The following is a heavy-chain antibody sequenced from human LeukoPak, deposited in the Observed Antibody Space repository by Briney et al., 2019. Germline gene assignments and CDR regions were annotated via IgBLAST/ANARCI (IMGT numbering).Heavy chain of an antibody. V-gene: IGHV3-23*01. D-gene: IGHD2-2*01. Sequence: GGTLRLSCAASGFSFSSYAMSWVRQAPGKGLEWVSAISGSGGSTYYADSVKGRFTISRDNSKNTLYLQMSSLKTEDTAVYYCTRWGCTTTGCYPFDYWGQGTLVTVSS. CDR2: ISGSGGST. CDR3: TRWGCTTTGCYPFDY. J-gene: IGHJ4*02. CDR1: GFSFSSYA.